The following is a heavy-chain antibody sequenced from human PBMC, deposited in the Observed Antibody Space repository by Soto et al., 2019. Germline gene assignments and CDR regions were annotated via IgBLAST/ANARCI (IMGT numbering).Heavy chain of an antibody. Sequence: PGGSLRLSCAASGFTFSSYSMHWVRQAPGKGLEWVAVISYDGRNKYYADSVKGRFTISRDNSKNTLYLQLNSLRGEDTAVYYCARGPSSLTRFDYWGHGTLVTISS. J-gene: IGHJ4*01. CDR1: GFTFSSYS. D-gene: IGHD2-2*01. CDR2: ISYDGRNK. CDR3: ARGPSSLTRFDY. V-gene: IGHV3-30*04.